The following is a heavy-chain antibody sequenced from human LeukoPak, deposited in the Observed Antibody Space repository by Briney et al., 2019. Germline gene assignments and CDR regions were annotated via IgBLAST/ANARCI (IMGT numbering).Heavy chain of an antibody. D-gene: IGHD6-19*01. Sequence: KPSETLSLTCNVSGVSISSYYWSWIRQPAGKGLEWIGRIYNSGSTNYNPSLKSRVTMSVDTSKNQFSLKLSSVTAADTAVYYCARAVAVAGEYFQHWGQGTLVTVSS. J-gene: IGHJ1*01. V-gene: IGHV4-4*07. CDR3: ARAVAVAGEYFQH. CDR1: GVSISSYY. CDR2: IYNSGST.